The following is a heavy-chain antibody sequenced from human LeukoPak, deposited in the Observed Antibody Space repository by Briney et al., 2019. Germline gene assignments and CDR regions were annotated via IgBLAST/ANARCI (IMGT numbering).Heavy chain of an antibody. J-gene: IGHJ3*02. Sequence: GASVTVSCKASGGTFSSYAISWVRQAPGQGLEWMGGIIPIFGTANYAQKFQGRVTITADESTSTAHMELSSLRSEDTAVYYCARNPYYYDSSAFAFDIWGQGTMVTVSS. CDR1: GGTFSSYA. CDR2: IIPIFGTA. D-gene: IGHD3-22*01. CDR3: ARNPYYYDSSAFAFDI. V-gene: IGHV1-69*13.